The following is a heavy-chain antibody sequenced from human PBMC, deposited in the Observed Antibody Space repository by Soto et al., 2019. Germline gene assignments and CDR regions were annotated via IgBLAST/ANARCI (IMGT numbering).Heavy chain of an antibody. CDR2: IIPIFGTA. Sequence: QVQLVQSGAEVKKPGSSVKVSCKASGGTFSSYAISWVRQAPGQGLEWMGGIIPIFGTANYAQKFQGRVTITADESTSTAYTELSSLRSEDTAVYYCAGDGGNDSHRYYGMDVWGQGTTVTVSS. CDR3: AGDGGNDSHRYYGMDV. D-gene: IGHD2-21*02. CDR1: GGTFSSYA. J-gene: IGHJ6*02. V-gene: IGHV1-69*12.